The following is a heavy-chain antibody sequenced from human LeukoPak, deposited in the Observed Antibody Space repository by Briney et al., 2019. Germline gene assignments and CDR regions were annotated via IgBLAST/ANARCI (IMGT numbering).Heavy chain of an antibody. CDR3: ARDLFSGSYQEDF. CDR2: IKYDGSAK. V-gene: IGHV3-7*01. CDR1: GLTLSSYW. D-gene: IGHD1-26*01. Sequence: PGGSLRLSCAASGLTLSSYWMSWVRQAPGKGLEWVANIKYDGSAKYYVDSVKGRFTISRDDAKNSLYLEMNSLRAEDTAVYYCARDLFSGSYQEDFWGQGALVTVSS. J-gene: IGHJ4*02.